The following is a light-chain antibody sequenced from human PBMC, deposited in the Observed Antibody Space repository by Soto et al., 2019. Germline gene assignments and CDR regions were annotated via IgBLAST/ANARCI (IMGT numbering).Light chain of an antibody. CDR1: QSVSSNY. Sequence: EIVLTQSPGTLSLSPGERATFSCRASQSVSSNYLAWYQQKPGQAPRLLIYGAFKRATGIPDRFSGSGSGTDFTLTISRMEPEDFAVYCCQQYDTSPTFGQGTKVDIK. J-gene: IGKJ1*01. V-gene: IGKV3-20*01. CDR3: QQYDTSPT. CDR2: GAF.